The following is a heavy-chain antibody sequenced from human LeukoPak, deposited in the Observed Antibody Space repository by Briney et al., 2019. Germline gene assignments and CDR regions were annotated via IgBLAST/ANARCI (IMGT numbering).Heavy chain of an antibody. CDR1: GGSISSYY. D-gene: IGHD6-13*01. V-gene: IGHV4-59*01. CDR3: ARGVHIAAAQYGY. CDR2: IYYSGTT. Sequence: SETLSLTCTVSGGSISSYYWSWIRQPPGKGLEWIGYIYYSGTTNYNPSLKSRVTIAVDTSKNQFSLKLSSVTAADTAVYYCARGVHIAAAQYGYWGQGTLVTVSS. J-gene: IGHJ4*02.